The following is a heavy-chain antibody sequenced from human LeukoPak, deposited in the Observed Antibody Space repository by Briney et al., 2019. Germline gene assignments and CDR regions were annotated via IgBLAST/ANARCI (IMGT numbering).Heavy chain of an antibody. Sequence: SETLSLTCTVSGGSISGSSYYWGWIRQSPVKGLEWIGRIYYSGSTYHNPSLKSRVTISVDTSKNQFSLKLSSVTAADTALYYCARHYGSGTYFGYWGQGTLVTVSS. J-gene: IGHJ4*02. D-gene: IGHD3-10*01. CDR2: IYYSGST. CDR3: ARHYGSGTYFGY. CDR1: GGSISGSSYY. V-gene: IGHV4-39*01.